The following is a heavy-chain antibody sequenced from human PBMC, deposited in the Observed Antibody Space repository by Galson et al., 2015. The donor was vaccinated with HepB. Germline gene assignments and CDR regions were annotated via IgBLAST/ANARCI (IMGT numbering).Heavy chain of an antibody. D-gene: IGHD3-22*01. J-gene: IGHJ3*02. CDR2: INTDTGNP. V-gene: IGHV7-4-1*02. CDR1: GYTFTSYA. CDR3: ARMYYYDSSGHDAFDI. Sequence: SVKVSCKTSGYTFTSYAMNWVRQAPGQGLEWMGWINTDTGNPTYAQGFTGRFVFSLDTSVSTAYLQISSLKAEDTAVYYCARMYYYDSSGHDAFDIWGQGTMVTVSS.